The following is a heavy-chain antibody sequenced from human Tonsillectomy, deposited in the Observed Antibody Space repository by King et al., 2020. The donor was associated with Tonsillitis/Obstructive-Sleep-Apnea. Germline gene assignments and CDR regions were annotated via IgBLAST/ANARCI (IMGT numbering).Heavy chain of an antibody. D-gene: IGHD3-9*01. CDR1: GFTFSSYS. J-gene: IGHJ4*02. CDR3: AREGTDDTDFDF. Sequence: QLVQSGGGLVKPGGSLRLSCAASGFTFSSYSMNWVRQAPGKGLEWVSSISSSSSYIYYADSEKGRFTISRDNAENSLYLQMNSLRAEDSAVYYCAREGTDDTDFDFWGQGTLVTVSS. V-gene: IGHV3-21*01. CDR2: ISSSSSYI.